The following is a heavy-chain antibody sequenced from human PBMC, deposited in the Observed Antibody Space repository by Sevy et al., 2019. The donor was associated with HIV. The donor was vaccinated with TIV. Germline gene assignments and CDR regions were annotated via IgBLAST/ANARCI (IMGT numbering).Heavy chain of an antibody. D-gene: IGHD5-12*01. CDR1: GFTFITYD. CDR3: TRSGGYSDYGMDV. Sequence: GGSLRLSCAASGFTFITYDMHWVRHVTGKGLEWVSGVGPAGDTFYPGSVKGRFTISRENAKNSLYLQMNNLRAGDTAVYSCTRSGGYSDYGMDVWGLGTTVTVSS. J-gene: IGHJ6*02. CDR2: VGPAGDT. V-gene: IGHV3-13*01.